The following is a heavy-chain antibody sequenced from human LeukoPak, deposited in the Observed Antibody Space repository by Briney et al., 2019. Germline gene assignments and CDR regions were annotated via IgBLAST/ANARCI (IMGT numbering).Heavy chain of an antibody. J-gene: IGHJ4*02. V-gene: IGHV1-18*01. CDR2: ISAYNGNT. Sequence: ASVKVSCKASGGTFSSYAISWVRQAPGQGLEWMGWISAYNGNTNYAQKLQGRVTMTTDTSTSTAYMELRSLRSDDTAVYYCASSYVWGSYRPPDYWGQGTLVTVSS. CDR3: ASSYVWGSYRPPDY. CDR1: GGTFSSYA. D-gene: IGHD3-16*02.